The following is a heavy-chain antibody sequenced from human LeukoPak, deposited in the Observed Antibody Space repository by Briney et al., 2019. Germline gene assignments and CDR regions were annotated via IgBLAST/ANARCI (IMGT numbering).Heavy chain of an antibody. D-gene: IGHD3-22*01. Sequence: PSQTLSLTCAVSGGSISSGGYSWSWIRQPPGKGLEWIGYIYHSGSTYYNPSLKSRVTISVDRSKNQFSLKLSSVTAADTAVYYCARAHRDDGSPFDYWGQGTLVTVSS. CDR1: GGSISSGGYS. CDR3: ARAHRDDGSPFDY. CDR2: IYHSGST. V-gene: IGHV4-30-2*01. J-gene: IGHJ4*02.